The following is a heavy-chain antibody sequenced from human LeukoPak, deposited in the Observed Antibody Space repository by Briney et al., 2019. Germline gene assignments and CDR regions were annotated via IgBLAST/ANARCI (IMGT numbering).Heavy chain of an antibody. D-gene: IGHD1-26*01. CDR2: ISSSSYI. Sequence: GGSLRLSCAASGFTFSSYSMNWVRQAPGKGLEWVSSISSSSYIYYADSVEGRFTISRDNAKNSLYLQMNSLRAEDTAVYYCARDQRLVGAATDYWGQGTLVTVSS. CDR1: GFTFSSYS. V-gene: IGHV3-21*01. J-gene: IGHJ4*02. CDR3: ARDQRLVGAATDY.